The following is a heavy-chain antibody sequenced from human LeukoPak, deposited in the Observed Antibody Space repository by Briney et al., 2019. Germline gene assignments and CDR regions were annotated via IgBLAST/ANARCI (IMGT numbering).Heavy chain of an antibody. CDR1: GYTFTSYD. CDR3: ARGVRFLEWFGRGQRTIYYMDV. V-gene: IGHV1-8*01. D-gene: IGHD3-3*01. Sequence: ASVKVSCKASGYTFTSYDINWGRQATGQGLEWMGWMNPNSGNTGYAQKFQGRVTMTRNTSISKAYMELSSLRSEDTAVYYCARGVRFLEWFGRGQRTIYYMDVWGKGTTVTVSS. CDR2: MNPNSGNT. J-gene: IGHJ6*03.